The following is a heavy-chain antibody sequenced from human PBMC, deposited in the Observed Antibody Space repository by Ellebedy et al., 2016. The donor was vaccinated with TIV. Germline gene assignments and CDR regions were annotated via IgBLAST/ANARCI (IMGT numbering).Heavy chain of an antibody. J-gene: IGHJ6*02. CDR1: GFTVSSNY. V-gene: IGHV3-53*01. CDR2: IHSGGST. D-gene: IGHD1-1*01. CDR3: AKNLGLEYGMGV. Sequence: GESLKISCAASGFTVSSNYMSWVRRAPGKGLEWVSVIHSGGSTYYADSVKGRFTISRDNSKNTLYLQMKSLKAEDTAVYYCAKNLGLEYGMGVWGRGTTVIVSS.